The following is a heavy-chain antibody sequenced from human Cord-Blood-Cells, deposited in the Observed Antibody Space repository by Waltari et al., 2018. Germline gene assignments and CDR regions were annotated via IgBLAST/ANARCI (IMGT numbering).Heavy chain of an antibody. CDR1: GYTCTAFS. Sequence: QAPLVQSVAEVKNPGASVKASCKVAGYTCTAFSMHRVRQAPGKGLEWMGGFDPEDSKTIYAQKFQGRVTMTEDTSTDTAYMELSSLGSEDTAVYYCATEHGSGSSFDYWGQGTLVTVSS. D-gene: IGHD3-10*01. V-gene: IGHV1-24*01. J-gene: IGHJ4*02. CDR2: FDPEDSKT. CDR3: ATEHGSGSSFDY.